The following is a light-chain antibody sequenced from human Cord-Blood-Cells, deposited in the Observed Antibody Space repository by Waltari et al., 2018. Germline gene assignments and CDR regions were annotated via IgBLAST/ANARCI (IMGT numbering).Light chain of an antibody. V-gene: IGKV3-11*01. J-gene: IGKJ4*01. CDR3: QQRITWPLT. CDR2: DAS. Sequence: EIVLTQSPSTLSLSPGGRDTLSCRASQSVRSFLAWYQQKPGQAPRLLIPDASNRATGIPVRFSGSGSGADFTLTSSSLEPDDFAVYCCQQRITWPLTFGGGTKVEIK. CDR1: QSVRSF.